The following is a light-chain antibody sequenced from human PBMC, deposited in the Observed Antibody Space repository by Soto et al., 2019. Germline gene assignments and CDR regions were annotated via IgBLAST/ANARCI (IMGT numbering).Light chain of an antibody. CDR2: DVT. CDR3: SSYAGKVS. J-gene: IGLJ2*01. V-gene: IGLV2-8*01. Sequence: QSAPTQPPSASGSLGQSITISCTGTNSDVGNNKYVSWYQQHPGKAPKLIIYDVTQRPSGVPDRFSGSKSGNTASLTVSGLQAEDEADYYCSSYAGKVSFGGGTKVTVL. CDR1: NSDVGNNKY.